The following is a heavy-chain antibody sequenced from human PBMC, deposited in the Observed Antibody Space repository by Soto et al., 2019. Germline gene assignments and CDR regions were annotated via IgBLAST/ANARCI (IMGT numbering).Heavy chain of an antibody. V-gene: IGHV3-48*02. CDR3: ATNRVAGWNPFDY. CDR2: ISRTSAAI. D-gene: IGHD1-1*01. Sequence: EVQLVESGGGLVQPGGSLRLSCAASGFSFSTYTMNWVRQAPGKGLEWLSYISRTSAAIYYADSVKGRFTISRDNAKHSLYLQINSLRDEDTAVYYCATNRVAGWNPFDYWGQGTLVTVAS. CDR1: GFSFSTYT. J-gene: IGHJ4*02.